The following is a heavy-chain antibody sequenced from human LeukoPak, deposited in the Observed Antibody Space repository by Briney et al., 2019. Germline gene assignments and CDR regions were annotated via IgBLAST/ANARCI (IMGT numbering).Heavy chain of an antibody. V-gene: IGHV3-23*01. Sequence: GGSLRLSCTASGFTFSAYAMMWVRQAPGKGPEWVSAIRGGGGSAFYADSVKGRFTISRDNSKYTLFLQMNSLRAEDTAVYYCARDPNGNYIGAFDMWGPGTMVTVSS. CDR3: ARDPNGNYIGAFDM. J-gene: IGHJ3*02. CDR2: IRGGGGSA. CDR1: GFTFSAYA. D-gene: IGHD4-17*01.